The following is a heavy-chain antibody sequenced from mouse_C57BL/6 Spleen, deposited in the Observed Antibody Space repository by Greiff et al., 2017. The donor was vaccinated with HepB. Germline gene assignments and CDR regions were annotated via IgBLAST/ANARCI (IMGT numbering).Heavy chain of an antibody. CDR2: ISDGGSYT. CDR3: AREGHYYGSFAY. Sequence: EVQGVESGGGLVKPGGSLKLSCAASGFTFSSYAMSWVRQTPEKRLEWVATISDGGSYTYYPDNVKGRFTISRDNAKNNLYLQMSHLKSEDTAMYYCAREGHYYGSFAYWGQGTLVTVSA. V-gene: IGHV5-4*01. D-gene: IGHD1-1*01. CDR1: GFTFSSYA. J-gene: IGHJ3*01.